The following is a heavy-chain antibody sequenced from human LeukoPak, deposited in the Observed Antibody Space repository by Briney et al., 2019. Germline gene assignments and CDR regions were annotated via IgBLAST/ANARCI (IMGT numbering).Heavy chain of an antibody. CDR2: ISGSGGST. Sequence: QTGGSLRLSCAASGFTFSSYAMSWVRQAPGKGLEWVSAISGSGGSTYYADSVKGRFTISRDNSKNTLYLQMNSLRAEDTAVYYCARDRSLYSSTWYVPRDGFDIWGQGTMVTVSS. CDR1: GFTFSSYA. V-gene: IGHV3-23*01. J-gene: IGHJ3*02. D-gene: IGHD6-13*01. CDR3: ARDRSLYSSTWYVPRDGFDI.